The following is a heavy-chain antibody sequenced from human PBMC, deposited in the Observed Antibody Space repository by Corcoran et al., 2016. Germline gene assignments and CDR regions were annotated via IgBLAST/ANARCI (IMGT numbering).Heavy chain of an antibody. V-gene: IGHV1-69*01. CDR3: ARSRIVVVPAAIHDYYYGMDV. D-gene: IGHD2-2*02. CDR1: GDTFSSYA. J-gene: IGHJ6*02. Sequence: QVQLVQSGAEVKKPGSSVKVSCKASGDTFSSYAISWVRQAPGQGLEWMGGIIPIFGTANYAQKFQGRVTITADESTSTAYMELSSLRSEDTAVYYWARSRIVVVPAAIHDYYYGMDVWGQGTTVTVSS. CDR2: IIPIFGTA.